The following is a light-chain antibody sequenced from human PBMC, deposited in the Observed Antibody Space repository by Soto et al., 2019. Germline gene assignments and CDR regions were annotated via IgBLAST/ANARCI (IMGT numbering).Light chain of an antibody. Sequence: DIVITQSPDTLSLSTGETATLACRASQSVARYVAWYQQKVGQAPRLLIYDAYTRATGVGDRFTGSGSATDFSLTITSLEPEDFAVYYCQQRGKWPSTFGPGTKVDI. V-gene: IGKV3-11*01. CDR1: QSVARY. J-gene: IGKJ2*02. CDR2: DAY. CDR3: QQRGKWPST.